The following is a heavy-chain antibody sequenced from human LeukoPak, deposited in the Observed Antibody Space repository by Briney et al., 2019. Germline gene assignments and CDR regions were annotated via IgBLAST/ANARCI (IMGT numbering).Heavy chain of an antibody. CDR1: GFTFDDYA. V-gene: IGHV3-9*01. Sequence: GGSLRLSCAASGFTFDDYAMHWVRQALGKGLEWVSGISWNSGSIGYADSVKGRFTISRDNAKNSLYLQMNSLRAEDTAVYYCAKDSRVDYDILTGYYGHYFDYWGQGTLVTVSS. J-gene: IGHJ4*02. CDR2: ISWNSGSI. CDR3: AKDSRVDYDILTGYYGHYFDY. D-gene: IGHD3-9*01.